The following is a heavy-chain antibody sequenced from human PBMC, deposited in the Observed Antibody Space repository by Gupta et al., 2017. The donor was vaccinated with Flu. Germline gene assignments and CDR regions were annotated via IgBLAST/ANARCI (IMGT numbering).Heavy chain of an antibody. CDR1: GFTFSSYA. J-gene: IGHJ4*02. V-gene: IGHV3-23*01. Sequence: EVQLLESGGGLVQPGGSLRLSCPASGFTFSSYAMSWVRQAQGKGVVWLSGISGSGGSTYYADSVKGRFTISRDNSKNTLYMQMNSLRAEDTAVYYCAKDRGYSGYDFKSYFDYWGQGTLVTVSS. CDR2: ISGSGGST. D-gene: IGHD5-12*01. CDR3: AKDRGYSGYDFKSYFDY.